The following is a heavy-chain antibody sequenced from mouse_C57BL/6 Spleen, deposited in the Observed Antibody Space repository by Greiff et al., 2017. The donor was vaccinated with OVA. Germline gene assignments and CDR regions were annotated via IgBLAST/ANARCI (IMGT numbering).Heavy chain of an antibody. CDR3: ARSGGRMITTSPFDY. CDR2: INPNYGTT. V-gene: IGHV1-39*01. Sequence: LQESGPELVKPGASVKISCKASGYSFTDYNMNWVKQSNGKSLEWIGVINPNYGTTSYNQKFKGKATLTVDQSSSTAYMQLNSLTSEDSAVYYCARSGGRMITTSPFDYWGQGTTLTVSS. CDR1: GYSFTDYN. D-gene: IGHD2-4*01. J-gene: IGHJ2*01.